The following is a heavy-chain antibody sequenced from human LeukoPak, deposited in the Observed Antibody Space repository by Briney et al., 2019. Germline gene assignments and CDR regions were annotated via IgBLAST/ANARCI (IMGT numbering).Heavy chain of an antibody. CDR2: ISYDGTIR. Sequence: GGTLRLSCAASGLTFSSYGMHWVRQAPGKGLEWVAVISYDGTIRNYADSVKGRFTISRDNSKNTLYLQMYSLTAEDTALYYCAKGGCSSTTCYLANPWGQGTLVTVSA. D-gene: IGHD2-2*01. V-gene: IGHV3-30*18. CDR1: GLTFSSYG. J-gene: IGHJ5*02. CDR3: AKGGCSSTTCYLANP.